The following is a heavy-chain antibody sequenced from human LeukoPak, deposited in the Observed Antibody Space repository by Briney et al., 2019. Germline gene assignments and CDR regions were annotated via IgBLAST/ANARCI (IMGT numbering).Heavy chain of an antibody. D-gene: IGHD4-17*01. Sequence: SETLSLTCAVYGGSFSGYYWSWIRQPPGKGLEWIGEINHSGSTNYNPSLKSRVTISVGTSKNQFSLKLSSVTAADTAVYYCARGFRVTNFDYWGQGTLVTVSS. V-gene: IGHV4-34*01. CDR3: ARGFRVTNFDY. CDR1: GGSFSGYY. CDR2: INHSGST. J-gene: IGHJ4*02.